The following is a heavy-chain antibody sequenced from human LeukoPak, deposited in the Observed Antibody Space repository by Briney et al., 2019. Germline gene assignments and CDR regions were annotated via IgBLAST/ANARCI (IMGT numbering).Heavy chain of an antibody. J-gene: IGHJ4*02. D-gene: IGHD1-26*01. CDR2: ISYDGSNK. CDR1: GFTFSSYA. CDR3: ARLRAGATVDY. V-gene: IGHV3-30-3*01. Sequence: PGGSLRLSCAASGFTFSSYAMHWVRQAPGKGLEWVAVISYDGSNKYYADSVKGRFTISRDNSKNTLYLQMNSLRAEDTAVYYCARLRAGATVDYWGQGILVTVSS.